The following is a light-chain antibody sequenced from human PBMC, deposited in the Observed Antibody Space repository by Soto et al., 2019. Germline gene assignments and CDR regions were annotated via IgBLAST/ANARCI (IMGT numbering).Light chain of an antibody. CDR3: QVWDSSSDQV. J-gene: IGLJ1*01. Sequence: SYELTQPPSVSVAPGKTARITCGGNNIGSKSVHWYQQKPGQAPVLVIYYDSDRPSGIPERFSGSNSGNTATLTISRVEAGDEADYYCQVWDSSSDQVFGTRTKVTVL. CDR1: NIGSKS. CDR2: YDS. V-gene: IGLV3-21*04.